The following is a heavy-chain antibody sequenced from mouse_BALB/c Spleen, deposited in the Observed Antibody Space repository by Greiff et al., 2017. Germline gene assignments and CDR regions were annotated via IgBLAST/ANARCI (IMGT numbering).Heavy chain of an antibody. Sequence: DVKLQESGPGLVKPSQSLSLTCSVTGYSITSGYYWNWIRQFPGNKLEWMGYISYDGSNNYNPSLKNRISITRDTSKNQFFLKLNSVTTEDTATYYCAIYGKDYFDYWGQGTTLTVSS. J-gene: IGHJ2*01. V-gene: IGHV3-6*02. CDR2: ISYDGSN. CDR1: GYSITSGYY. D-gene: IGHD2-1*01. CDR3: AIYGKDYFDY.